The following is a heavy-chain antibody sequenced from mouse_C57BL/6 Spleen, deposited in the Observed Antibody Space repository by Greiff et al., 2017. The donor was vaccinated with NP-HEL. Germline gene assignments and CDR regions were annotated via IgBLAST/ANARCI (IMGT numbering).Heavy chain of an antibody. CDR2: IYPGDGDT. CDR1: GYAFSSSW. CDR3: AGEVVAPYAMDY. J-gene: IGHJ4*01. V-gene: IGHV1-82*01. Sequence: VQGVESGPELVKPGASVKISCKASGYAFSSSWMNWVKQRPGKGLEWIGRIYPGDGDTNYNGKFKGKATLTADKSSSTAYMQLSSLTSEDSAVYFCAGEVVAPYAMDYWGQGTSVTVSS. D-gene: IGHD1-1*01.